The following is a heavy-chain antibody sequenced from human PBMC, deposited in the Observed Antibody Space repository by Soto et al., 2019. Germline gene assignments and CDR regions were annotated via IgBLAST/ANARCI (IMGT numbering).Heavy chain of an antibody. CDR1: GFTFSSYS. CDR2: ISSSSSYI. D-gene: IGHD1-26*01. Sequence: PGGSLRLSCAASGFTFSSYSMNWVRQAPGKGLEWVSSISSSSSYIYYADSVKGRFTISRDNAKNSLYLQMNSLRAEDTAVYYCARDIVGARRGVDYYYGMDVWGQGTTVTVSS. J-gene: IGHJ6*02. CDR3: ARDIVGARRGVDYYYGMDV. V-gene: IGHV3-21*01.